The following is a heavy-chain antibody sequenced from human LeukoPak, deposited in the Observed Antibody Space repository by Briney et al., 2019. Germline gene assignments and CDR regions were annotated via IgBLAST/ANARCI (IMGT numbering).Heavy chain of an antibody. CDR2: IYYSGST. J-gene: IGHJ6*02. V-gene: IGHV4-59*01. CDR3: ARDPPGHYYGMDV. CDR1: GRSISSYY. Sequence: SETLSLTCTVSGRSISSYYWSWIRQPPGKGLEWIGYIYYSGSTNYNPSLKSRVTISVDTSKNQFSLKLSSVTAADTAVYYCARDPPGHYYGMDVWGQGTTVTVSS.